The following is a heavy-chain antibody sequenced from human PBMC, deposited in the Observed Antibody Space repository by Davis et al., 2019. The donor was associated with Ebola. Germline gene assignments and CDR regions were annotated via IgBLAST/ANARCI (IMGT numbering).Heavy chain of an antibody. Sequence: EGSLRLSCAASGFSFRIYWMSWVRQAPGKGLEWVATVNQDGSQTYYVASVKGRFTMSRDDAKNSLYLQMNNLRVDDTAVYYCATDAWAGFDPWGQGTLVTVSS. D-gene: IGHD1-26*01. CDR2: VNQDGSQT. J-gene: IGHJ5*02. V-gene: IGHV3-7*03. CDR1: GFSFRIYW. CDR3: ATDAWAGFDP.